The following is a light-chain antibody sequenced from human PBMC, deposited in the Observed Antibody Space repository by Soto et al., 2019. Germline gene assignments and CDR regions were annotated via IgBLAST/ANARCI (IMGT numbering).Light chain of an antibody. CDR3: CSYAGSSTFVVV. V-gene: IGLV2-23*02. Sequence: QSALTQPASVSGSPGQSITISCTGTSSDVGSYNLVSWYQQHPGKAPKLMIYEVSKRPSGVSNRFSGSKSVNTASLTISGLQAEDEADYYCCSYAGSSTFVVVFGGWTKLTVL. CDR1: SSDVGSYNL. J-gene: IGLJ2*01. CDR2: EVS.